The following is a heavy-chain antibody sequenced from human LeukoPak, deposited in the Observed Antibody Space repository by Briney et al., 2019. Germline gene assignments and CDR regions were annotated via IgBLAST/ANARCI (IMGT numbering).Heavy chain of an antibody. CDR3: ASARYDYGGNSRLGFDY. Sequence: PGGSLRLSCAASGFTFSSYGMNWVRRAPGKVLEWLSYISSSSNSIYYADSVKGRFTISRDNAKNSLHLQMNSLRDEDTAVYYCASARYDYGGNSRLGFDYWGQGTLVTVSS. D-gene: IGHD4-23*01. V-gene: IGHV3-48*02. J-gene: IGHJ4*02. CDR2: ISSSSNSI. CDR1: GFTFSSYG.